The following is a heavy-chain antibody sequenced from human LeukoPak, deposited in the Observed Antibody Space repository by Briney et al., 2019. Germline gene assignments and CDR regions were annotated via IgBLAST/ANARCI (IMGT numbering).Heavy chain of an antibody. D-gene: IGHD3-10*02. J-gene: IGHJ3*02. V-gene: IGHV4-59*01. CDR1: GGSISSYY. CDR2: IYYSGIT. Sequence: SETLSLTCTVSGGSISSYYWSWVRQPPGKGLEWVGYIYYSGITTYNPSLKSRVTTPIDTSKNQFSLKLTSVTAADTAVYYCARHVRGVITDAFDIWGQGTMGTVSS. CDR3: ARHVRGVITDAFDI.